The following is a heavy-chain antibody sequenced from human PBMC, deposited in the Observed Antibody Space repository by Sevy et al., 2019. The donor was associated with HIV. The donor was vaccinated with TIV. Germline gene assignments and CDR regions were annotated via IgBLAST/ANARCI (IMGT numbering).Heavy chain of an antibody. D-gene: IGHD3-10*01. J-gene: IGHJ4*02. CDR3: ARHPTNTLLWFGELLGHFDY. CDR2: IYYSGST. V-gene: IGHV4-39*01. Sequence: SETLSLTCTVSDGSISSSSYYWGWIRQPPGKGLEWIGSIYYSGSTYYNPSLKSRVTISVDTSKNQFSLKLSSVTAADTAVYYCARHPTNTLLWFGELLGHFDYWGQGTLVTVSS. CDR1: DGSISSSSYY.